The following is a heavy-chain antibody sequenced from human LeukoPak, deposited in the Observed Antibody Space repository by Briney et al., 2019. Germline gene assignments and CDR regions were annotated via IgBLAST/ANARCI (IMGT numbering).Heavy chain of an antibody. CDR3: ARDLDQTGYDFWSGYYFF. D-gene: IGHD3-3*01. CDR1: GFTFSSYS. J-gene: IGHJ4*02. Sequence: GGSLRLSCAASGFTFSSYSMNWVRQAPGKGLEWVSSISSSSSYIYYADSVKGRFTISRDNAKNSLYLQMNSLRAEDTAVYYCARDLDQTGYDFWSGYYFFGGQGTLVTVSS. CDR2: ISSSSSYI. V-gene: IGHV3-21*01.